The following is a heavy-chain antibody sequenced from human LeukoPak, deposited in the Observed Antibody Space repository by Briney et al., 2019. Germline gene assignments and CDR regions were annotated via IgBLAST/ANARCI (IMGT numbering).Heavy chain of an antibody. CDR1: GYTFTSYY. CDR3: VRDSPHSGFNIDLDY. Sequence: ASVKVSCKASGYTFTSYYMHWVRQAPGQGLEWMGIINPSGGSTSYAQKFQGRVTMTRDTSTSTVYMELSSLRSEDTAVYYCVRDSPHSGFNIDLDYWGQGTLVTVSS. J-gene: IGHJ4*02. D-gene: IGHD2-15*01. V-gene: IGHV1-46*01. CDR2: INPSGGST.